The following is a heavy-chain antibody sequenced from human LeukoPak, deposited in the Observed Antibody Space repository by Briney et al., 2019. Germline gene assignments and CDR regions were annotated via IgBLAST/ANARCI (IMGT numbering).Heavy chain of an antibody. Sequence: SETLSLTCAVYGGSFSGYYWRWIRQPPGKGLEWIGEINHSGSTNYNPSLKSRVTISVDTSKNQFSLKLSSVTAADTAVYYCARSSGQGHYYYYMDVWGKGTTVTVSS. V-gene: IGHV4-34*01. CDR3: ARSSGQGHYYYYMDV. CDR1: GGSFSGYY. D-gene: IGHD3-22*01. CDR2: INHSGST. J-gene: IGHJ6*03.